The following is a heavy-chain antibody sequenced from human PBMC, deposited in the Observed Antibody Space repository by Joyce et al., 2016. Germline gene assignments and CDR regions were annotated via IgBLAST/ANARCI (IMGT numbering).Heavy chain of an antibody. Sequence: QLQLQESGPGLVKPSETLSLTCTVSGASIRSGSYYWGWIRQSPGKGLEWIGSFYHGGGTYYNPSLRNRVTISGDTSKSQVSLGVNSVTAADTAVYYCARRKLGGSAFDFWGQGTLVTVSS. J-gene: IGHJ4*02. CDR1: GASIRSGSYY. V-gene: IGHV4-39*01. D-gene: IGHD7-27*01. CDR2: FYHGGGT. CDR3: ARRKLGGSAFDF.